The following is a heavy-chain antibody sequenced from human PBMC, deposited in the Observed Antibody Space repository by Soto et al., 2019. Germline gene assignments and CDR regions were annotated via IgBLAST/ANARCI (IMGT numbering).Heavy chain of an antibody. Sequence: SETLSLTCTVSGGSISSGDYYWSWIRQPPGKGLEWIGYIYYSGSTYYNPSLKSRVTISVDTSKDQFSLKLSSVTAADTAVYYCARAGSIAAMNWFDPWGQGTLVTVSS. CDR3: ARAGSIAAMNWFDP. D-gene: IGHD6-6*01. CDR2: IYYSGST. V-gene: IGHV4-30-4*01. J-gene: IGHJ5*02. CDR1: GGSISSGDYY.